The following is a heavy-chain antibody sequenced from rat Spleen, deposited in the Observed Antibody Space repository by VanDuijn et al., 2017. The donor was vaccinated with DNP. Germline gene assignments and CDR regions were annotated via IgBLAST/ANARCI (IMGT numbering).Heavy chain of an antibody. CDR2: ISNTGDNI. CDR1: GFIFSNYW. D-gene: IGHD1-6*01. Sequence: EVQLVESGGGPVQPGRSLKLSCVASGFIFSNYWMTWIRQAPGKGLEWVASISNTGDNIYYSDSVKGRFSLSRDNAKSILYLQVNSLRSEDTATYYCTREVDVYYGLLLRGWYFDFWGPGTMVTVSS. V-gene: IGHV5-31*01. CDR3: TREVDVYYGLLLRGWYFDF. J-gene: IGHJ1*01.